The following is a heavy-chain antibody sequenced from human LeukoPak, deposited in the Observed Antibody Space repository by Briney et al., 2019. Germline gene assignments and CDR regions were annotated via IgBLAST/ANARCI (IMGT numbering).Heavy chain of an antibody. CDR3: ARGRVRGSSSPFDY. Sequence: PSETLSLTCAVYGGSFSGYYWSWMRQPPGKGLEWIREINHSGSTNYNPSLKSRVTISVDTSKNQFSPKLSSVTAADTAVYYCARGRVRGSSSPFDYWGQGTLVTVSS. CDR2: INHSGST. V-gene: IGHV4-34*01. J-gene: IGHJ4*02. CDR1: GGSFSGYY. D-gene: IGHD6-6*01.